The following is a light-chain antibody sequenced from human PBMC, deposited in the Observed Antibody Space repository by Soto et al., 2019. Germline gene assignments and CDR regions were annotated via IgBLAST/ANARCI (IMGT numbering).Light chain of an antibody. Sequence: DIQMAQAPFTLSGSVGDGVTITCRASQSISSWLASYQQKAGKAPKLLIYKASTLKSGVPSRFSGSGSGTAFTLTISSLQPDDFATYYCQKYNSYAWKFGQGTKVDIK. V-gene: IGKV1-5*03. CDR3: QKYNSYAWK. CDR2: KAS. CDR1: QSISSW. J-gene: IGKJ1*01.